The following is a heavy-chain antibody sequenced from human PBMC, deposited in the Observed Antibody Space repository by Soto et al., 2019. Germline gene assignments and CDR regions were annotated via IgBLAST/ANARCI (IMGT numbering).Heavy chain of an antibody. CDR1: GFTFSDYY. V-gene: IGHV3-11*01. CDR2: ISSSGSTI. D-gene: IGHD6-13*01. CDR3: ARDQRSCYYYGMDV. J-gene: IGHJ6*02. Sequence: GGSLRLSCAASGFTFSDYYMSWIRQAPGKGLEWVSYISSSGSTIYYADSVKGRFTISRDNAKNSLYLQMNRLRAEDTAVYYCARDQRSCYYYGMDVWGQVTTVTVSS.